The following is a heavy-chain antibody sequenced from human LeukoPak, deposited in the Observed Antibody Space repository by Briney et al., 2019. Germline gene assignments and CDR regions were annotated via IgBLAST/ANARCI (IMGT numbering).Heavy chain of an antibody. CDR3: ARGGHYYDSSGYYPFDY. V-gene: IGHV4-30-4*08. CDR1: GGSFSGYY. CDR2: IYYSGST. J-gene: IGHJ4*02. Sequence: PSETLSLTCAVYGGSFSGYYWSWIRQPPGKSLEGIGYIYYSGSTYYNPSLKSRVTISVDTSKNQFSLKLSSVTAADTAVYYCARGGHYYDSSGYYPFDYWGQGTLVTVSS. D-gene: IGHD3-22*01.